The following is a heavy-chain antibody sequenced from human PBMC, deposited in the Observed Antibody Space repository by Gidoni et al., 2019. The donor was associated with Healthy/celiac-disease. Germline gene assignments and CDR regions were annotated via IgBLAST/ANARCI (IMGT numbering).Heavy chain of an antibody. V-gene: IGHV3-30*04. CDR3: AEMATRRGAFDI. Sequence: QVQLVESGGGVVQPGRSLRLSCAASGSTFSSYAMHWVRQAPGKGLEWVAVISYDGSNKYYADSVKGRFTISRDNSNNTLYLQMNSLRAEDTAVYYCAEMATRRGAFDIWGQGTMVTVSS. CDR2: ISYDGSNK. D-gene: IGHD5-12*01. J-gene: IGHJ3*02. CDR1: GSTFSSYA.